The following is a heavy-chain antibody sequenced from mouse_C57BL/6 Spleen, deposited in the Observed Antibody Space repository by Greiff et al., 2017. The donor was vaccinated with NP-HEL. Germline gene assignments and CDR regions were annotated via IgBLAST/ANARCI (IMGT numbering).Heavy chain of an antibody. J-gene: IGHJ2*01. V-gene: IGHV1-74*01. CDR1: GYTFTSYW. CDR3: AIDEWEGYFYFDY. Sequence: QVQLQQPGAELVKPGASVKVSCKASGYTFTSYWMHWVKQRPGQGLEWIGRIHPSDSDTNYNQKFKGKATLTVDKSSSTAYMQRSSLTSEDSAVYYCAIDEWEGYFYFDYWGQGTTLTVSS. D-gene: IGHD2-3*01. CDR2: IHPSDSDT.